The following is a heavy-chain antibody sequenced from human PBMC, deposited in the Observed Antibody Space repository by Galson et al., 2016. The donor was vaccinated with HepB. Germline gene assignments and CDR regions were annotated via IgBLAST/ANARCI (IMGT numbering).Heavy chain of an antibody. CDR3: ARGGLGTAPPRPLNL. Sequence: SETLSLTCAVYGGSFSSYYWNWIRQPPGKGLEWIGEINHSGSTKYNPSLKSRVTISADTSKNQFSLNLTSVTAADTAVYFCARGGLGTAPPRPLNLWGQGTLVTVSA. CDR1: GGSFSSYY. V-gene: IGHV4-34*01. J-gene: IGHJ5*02. D-gene: IGHD7-27*01. CDR2: INHSGST.